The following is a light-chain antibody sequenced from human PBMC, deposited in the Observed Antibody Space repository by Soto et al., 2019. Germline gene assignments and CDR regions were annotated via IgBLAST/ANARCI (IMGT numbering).Light chain of an antibody. Sequence: DIQMTQSPSTLSASVGDRVTITCRASQSISSWLAWYQQKPGKAPKLLIYDASSLESGVPSRFSGSGSGTEFTLTISSLQPDDFETYYCQQYNSYSGTFSQGTKVDI. V-gene: IGKV1-5*01. CDR2: DAS. J-gene: IGKJ1*01. CDR3: QQYNSYSGT. CDR1: QSISSW.